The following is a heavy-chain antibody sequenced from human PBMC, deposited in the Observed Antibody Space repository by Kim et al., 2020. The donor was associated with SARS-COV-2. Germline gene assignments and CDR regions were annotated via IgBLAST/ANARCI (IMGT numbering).Heavy chain of an antibody. Sequence: SETLSLTCTVSGGSISSYYWSWIRQPPGKGLEWIGYIYYSGSTNYNPSLKSRVTISVDTSKNQFSLKLSSVTAADTAVYYCARESIRGSGYFDYWGQGTLVTVSS. CDR1: GGSISSYY. J-gene: IGHJ4*02. CDR3: ARESIRGSGYFDY. CDR2: IYYSGST. D-gene: IGHD6-25*01. V-gene: IGHV4-59*13.